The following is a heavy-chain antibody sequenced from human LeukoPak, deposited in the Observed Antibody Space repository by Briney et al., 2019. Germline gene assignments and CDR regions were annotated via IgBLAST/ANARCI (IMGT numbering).Heavy chain of an antibody. CDR3: ARVVQQYYDFWSGYYPNQYYFDY. D-gene: IGHD3-3*01. V-gene: IGHV4-31*03. Sequence: SETLSLTCTVSGGSISSGGYYWSWIRQHPGKGLEWIGYIYYSGSTYYNPSLKSRVTTSVDTSKNQFSLKLSSVTAADTAVYYCARVVQQYYDFWSGYYPNQYYFDYWGQGTLVTVSS. J-gene: IGHJ4*02. CDR2: IYYSGST. CDR1: GGSISSGGYY.